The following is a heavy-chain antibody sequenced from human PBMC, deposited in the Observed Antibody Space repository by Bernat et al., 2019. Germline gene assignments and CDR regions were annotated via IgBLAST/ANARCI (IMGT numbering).Heavy chain of an antibody. D-gene: IGHD3-10*01. CDR1: GFTFSSYG. CDR3: ARDPMVRGVISAFDI. J-gene: IGHJ3*02. Sequence: QVQLVESGGGVVQPGRSLRLSCAASGFTFSSYGMHWVRQAPGKGLEWVAVIWYDGSNKYYAVSVKGRFTISRDNSKNTLYLQMNSLRAEDTAVYYCARDPMVRGVISAFDIWGQGTMVTVSS. V-gene: IGHV3-33*01. CDR2: IWYDGSNK.